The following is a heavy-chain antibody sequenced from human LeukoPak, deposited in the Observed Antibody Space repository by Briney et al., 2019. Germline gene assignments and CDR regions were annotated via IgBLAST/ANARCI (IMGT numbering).Heavy chain of an antibody. Sequence: VXVSCKASGYTFTSYGISWVRQAPGQGLEWMGWISVYNGNTNYAQKLQGRVTITTDTSTSTAYMELRSLRSDDTAVYYCARGSRPIPPPTDYWGQGTLVTVSS. CDR2: ISVYNGNT. D-gene: IGHD2-21*01. CDR3: ARGSRPIPPPTDY. J-gene: IGHJ4*02. V-gene: IGHV1-18*01. CDR1: GYTFTSYG.